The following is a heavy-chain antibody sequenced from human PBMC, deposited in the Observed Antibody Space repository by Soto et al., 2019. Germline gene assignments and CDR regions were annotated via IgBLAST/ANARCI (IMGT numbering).Heavy chain of an antibody. J-gene: IGHJ4*02. CDR1: GGSFSGYY. V-gene: IGHV4-34*01. D-gene: IGHD2-21*02. CDR2: INHSGST. Sequence: PSETLSLTCAVYGGSFSGYYWSWIRQPPGKGLEWIGEINHSGSTNYNPSLKSRVTISVDTSKNQFSLKLSSVTAADTAVYYCASSEAYCGGDCYSYFDYWGQGTLVTVSS. CDR3: ASSEAYCGGDCYSYFDY.